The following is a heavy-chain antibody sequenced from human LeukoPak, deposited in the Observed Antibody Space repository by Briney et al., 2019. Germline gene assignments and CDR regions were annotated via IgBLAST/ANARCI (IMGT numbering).Heavy chain of an antibody. D-gene: IGHD2-15*01. V-gene: IGHV4-34*01. Sequence: PSETLSLTCAVYGGSFSGYYWSWIRQPPGKGLEWIGEINHSGSTNYSPSPKSRVTISVDTSKNQFSLKLSSVTAADTAVYYCARGGRIVVVVAARRYNWFDPWGQGTLVTVSS. J-gene: IGHJ5*02. CDR2: INHSGST. CDR1: GGSFSGYY. CDR3: ARGGRIVVVVAARRYNWFDP.